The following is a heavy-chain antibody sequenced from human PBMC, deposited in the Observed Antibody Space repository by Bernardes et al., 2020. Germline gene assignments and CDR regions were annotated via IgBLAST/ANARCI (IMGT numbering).Heavy chain of an antibody. CDR1: GYTFTSYD. Sequence: AAGKVSCKASGYTFTSYDINWVRQATGQGLEWRVWMNPNSGNTGYAQKFQGRVTMTRNTSISTAYMELSSLRSEDPAVYYCARAAYYYGMDVLDKGTPFTV. V-gene: IGHV1-8*01. J-gene: IGHJ6*04. CDR3: ARAAYYYGMDV. CDR2: MNPNSGNT.